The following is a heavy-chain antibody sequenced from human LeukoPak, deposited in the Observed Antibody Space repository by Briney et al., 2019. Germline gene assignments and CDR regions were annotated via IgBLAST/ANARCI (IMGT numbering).Heavy chain of an antibody. CDR3: ARARGKTLLGY. CDR2: INPNSGGT. D-gene: IGHD4-23*01. J-gene: IGHJ4*02. CDR1: GGTFSSYA. Sequence: ASVKVSCKASGGTFSSYAISWVRQAPGQGLEWMGWINPNSGGTNYAQKFQGRVTMTRDTSISTAYMELSRLRSDDTAVYYCARARGKTLLGYWGQGTLVTVSS. V-gene: IGHV1-2*02.